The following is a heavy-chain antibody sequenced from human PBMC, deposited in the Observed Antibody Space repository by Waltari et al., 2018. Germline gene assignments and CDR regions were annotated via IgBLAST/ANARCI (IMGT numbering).Heavy chain of an antibody. V-gene: IGHV4-34*01. CDR2: INHSGST. D-gene: IGHD3-3*01. J-gene: IGHJ4*02. Sequence: QVQLQQWGAGLLKPSETLSLTCAVYGGSFSGYYWSWIRQPPGKGLEWIGEINHSGSTNYNPSLKSRVTISVDTSKNQFSLKLSSVTAADTAVYYCARGPPYYDFWSGYGYIDYWGQGTLVTVSS. CDR1: GGSFSGYY. CDR3: ARGPPYYDFWSGYGYIDY.